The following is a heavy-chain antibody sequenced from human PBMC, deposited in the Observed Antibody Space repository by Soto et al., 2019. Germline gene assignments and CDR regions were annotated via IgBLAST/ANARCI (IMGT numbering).Heavy chain of an antibody. Sequence: QGQLVQSAPEVRKPGASVKVSCKASGYPFSTYGISWVRQAPGQGLEWMGWISGYNGQTNYAQKFRGRVTFTTDTXXXXXXXXXXXXXXXXXXXXXXXXXGRXXXXXXGLNAMDVWGQGTTVTVSS. CDR2: ISGYNGQT. CDR3: XXXGRXXXXXXGLNAMDV. D-gene: IGHD2-8*01. J-gene: IGHJ6*02. V-gene: IGHV1-18*01. CDR1: GYPFSTYG.